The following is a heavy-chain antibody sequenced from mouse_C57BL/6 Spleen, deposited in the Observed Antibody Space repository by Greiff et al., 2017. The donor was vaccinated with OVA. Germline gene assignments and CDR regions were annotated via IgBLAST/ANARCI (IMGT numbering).Heavy chain of an antibody. CDR2: IWSGGST. V-gene: IGHV2-2*01. CDR1: GFSLTSYG. Sequence: VQLVESGPGLVQPSQSLSITCTVSGFSLTSYGVHWVRQSPGKGLEWLGVIWSGGSTDYNAAFISRLSISKDKSKSQVFFKMNSLQADDTAIYYCARKGRYDEGYWYFDVWGTGTTVTVSS. J-gene: IGHJ1*03. D-gene: IGHD2-12*01. CDR3: ARKGRYDEGYWYFDV.